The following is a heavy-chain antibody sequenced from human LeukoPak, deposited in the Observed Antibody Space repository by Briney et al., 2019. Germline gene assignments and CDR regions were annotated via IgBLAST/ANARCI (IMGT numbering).Heavy chain of an antibody. CDR1: GLTFSTYW. CDR2: ISNDASIT. V-gene: IGHV3-74*01. J-gene: IGHJ4*02. CDR3: ATSARTYIGSSLDY. Sequence: PGGSLRLSCAASGLTFSTYWMHWVRQHPGKGLVWVSRISNDASITSYADPVKGRFTISSDNAKNTLYLQMHSLRAEDTALYYCATSARTYIGSSLDYWGQGTLVTVSS. D-gene: IGHD2-15*01.